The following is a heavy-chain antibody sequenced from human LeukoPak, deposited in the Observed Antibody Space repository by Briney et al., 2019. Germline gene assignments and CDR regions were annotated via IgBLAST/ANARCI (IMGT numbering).Heavy chain of an antibody. CDR2: INPNSGGT. D-gene: IGHD5-24*01. CDR3: ARGRRDGYNRLGY. CDR1: GYTFTSYG. Sequence: GASVKVSCKASGYTFTSYGISWVRQAPGQGLEWMGWINPNSGGTNYAQKSQGRVTMTRDTSISTAYMELSRLRSDGTAVYYCARGRRDGYNRLGYWGQGTLVTVSS. V-gene: IGHV1-2*02. J-gene: IGHJ4*02.